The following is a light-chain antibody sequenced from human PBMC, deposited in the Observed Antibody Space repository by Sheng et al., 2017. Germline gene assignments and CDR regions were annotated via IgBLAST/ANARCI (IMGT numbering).Light chain of an antibody. CDR1: GGSIATNY. Sequence: NFMLTQPHSVSGSPGKTVTISCASSGGSIATNYVQWYQQRPGSSPTTVIYESNQRLSGVPDPVLWXHRQLSNSATLTISGLKTEDEADYYCQSYDSSRRVVFGGGTKLTVL. V-gene: IGLV6-57*01. J-gene: IGLJ2*01. CDR3: QSYDSSRRVV. CDR2: ESN.